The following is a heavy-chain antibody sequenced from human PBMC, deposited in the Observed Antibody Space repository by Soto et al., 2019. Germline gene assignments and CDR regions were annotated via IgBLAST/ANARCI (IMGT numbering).Heavy chain of an antibody. CDR1: GYTFTSYG. CDR3: AREGASSAWGSNWFDP. V-gene: IGHV1-18*01. Sequence: QVQLVQSGAEVKKPGASVKVSCKASGYTFTSYGISWVRQAPGQGLEWMGWISAYNGNTNYAQKLQGRVTMTTDTSTSTADMELRSLRSDDTAVYYCAREGASSAWGSNWFDPWGQGTLVTVS. D-gene: IGHD3-16*01. J-gene: IGHJ5*02. CDR2: ISAYNGNT.